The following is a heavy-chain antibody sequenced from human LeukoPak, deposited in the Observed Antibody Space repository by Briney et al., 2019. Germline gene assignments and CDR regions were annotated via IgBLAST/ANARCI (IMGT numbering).Heavy chain of an antibody. V-gene: IGHV5-10-1*01. CDR1: GYSFTSYW. Sequence: GESLRISCEGSGYSFTSYWISWVRQMPGKGLEWMGRIDPSDSYTNYSPSFQGHVTTSADKSISTAYLQWSSLKASDTAMYYCARHFITMVRGVIIKESPDDYWGQGTLVTVSS. CDR3: ARHFITMVRGVIIKESPDDY. J-gene: IGHJ4*02. CDR2: IDPSDSYT. D-gene: IGHD3-10*01.